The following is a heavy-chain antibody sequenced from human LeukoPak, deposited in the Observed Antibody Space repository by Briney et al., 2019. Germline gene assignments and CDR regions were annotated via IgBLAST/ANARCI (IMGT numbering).Heavy chain of an antibody. CDR1: GGSFSGYY. J-gene: IGHJ4*02. Sequence: PSETLSLTCAVYGGSFSGYYWSWIRQPPGKGLEWIVEINHSGSTNYNPSLKSRVTISVDTSKNQFSLKLSSVTAADTAVYYCARVPPYGSGRGYFDYWGQGTLVTVSS. V-gene: IGHV4-34*01. CDR3: ARVPPYGSGRGYFDY. CDR2: INHSGST. D-gene: IGHD3-10*01.